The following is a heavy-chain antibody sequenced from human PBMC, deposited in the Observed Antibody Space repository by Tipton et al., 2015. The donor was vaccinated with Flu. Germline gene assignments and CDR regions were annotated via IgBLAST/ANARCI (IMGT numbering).Heavy chain of an antibody. Sequence: TLSLTCAVYGGSFSGYCWSWIRQPPGKGLEWIGEIDHSGSTNYNPSLKSRVTISVDTSKNQFSLKLSSVTAADTAVYYCARVLMVYYYYGMDVWGQGTTVTVSS. CDR3: ARVLMVYYYYGMDV. CDR2: IDHSGST. V-gene: IGHV4-34*01. D-gene: IGHD2-8*01. J-gene: IGHJ6*02. CDR1: GGSFSGYC.